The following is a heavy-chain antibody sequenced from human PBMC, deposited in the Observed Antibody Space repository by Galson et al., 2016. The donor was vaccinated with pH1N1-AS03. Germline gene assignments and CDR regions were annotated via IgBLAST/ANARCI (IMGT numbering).Heavy chain of an antibody. Sequence: SLRLSCAAPGFTLSSYALTWVRQAPGKGLIWVSSISGRGDSAYYADSVKGRFTISRDNAKKSLYLQMSSLRVEDTAVYYCASSGFWGRGTLVAVSS. J-gene: IGHJ4*02. CDR1: GFTLSSYA. D-gene: IGHD3-10*01. CDR2: ISGRGDSA. CDR3: ASSGF. V-gene: IGHV3-23*01.